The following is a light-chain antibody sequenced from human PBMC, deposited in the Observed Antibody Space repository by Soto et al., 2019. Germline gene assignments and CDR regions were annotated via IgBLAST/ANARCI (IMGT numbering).Light chain of an antibody. J-gene: IGKJ2*01. CDR2: DAS. Sequence: EIVMTQSPATLSVSPGERATLSCRASQSVSSNLAWYQQKPGQAPRLLIYDASTTATGIPARFSGSGSGTEFTLTISSLQSEDFEVYYCQQYNNWPPVTFAQGTKLEIK. CDR3: QQYNNWPPVT. V-gene: IGKV3-15*01. CDR1: QSVSSN.